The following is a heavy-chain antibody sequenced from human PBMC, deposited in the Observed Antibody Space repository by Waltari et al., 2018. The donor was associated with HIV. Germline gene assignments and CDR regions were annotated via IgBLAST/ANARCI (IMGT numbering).Heavy chain of an antibody. CDR2: ITQDGRAI. V-gene: IGHV3-7*01. CDR1: GFTLSNEW. J-gene: IGHJ4*02. D-gene: IGHD1-26*01. CDR3: VGDRGTY. Sequence: QLVESGGGLVQPGGSLRLSCAGSGFTLSNEWMNWVRQAPGKWPEWVAIITQDGRAIYYVDSVKGRFTISRDSAKKSLYLQMNNLRVEDTAVYDCVGDRGTYWGQGTLVTVSS.